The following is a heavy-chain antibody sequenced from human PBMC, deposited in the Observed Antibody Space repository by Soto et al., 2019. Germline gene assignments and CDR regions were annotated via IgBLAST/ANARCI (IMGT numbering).Heavy chain of an antibody. V-gene: IGHV4-34*01. CDR2: MSHSGGT. J-gene: IGHJ3*02. Sequence: QVQLQQWGAGLLKPSETLSLTCAVYGGFVSSGSYYWSWIRQPPGKGLEWIGEMSHSGGTHFNPSLKSRVTISVDTSKNQFSLRMSSVTAADTALYYSARVERGTVTTVVDAFDIWGPGTMVTVSS. D-gene: IGHD1-1*01. CDR1: GGFVSSGSYY. CDR3: ARVERGTVTTVVDAFDI.